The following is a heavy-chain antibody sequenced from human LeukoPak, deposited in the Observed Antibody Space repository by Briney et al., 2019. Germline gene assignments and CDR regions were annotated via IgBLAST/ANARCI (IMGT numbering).Heavy chain of an antibody. Sequence: GASVKVSCKASGYTFTSYGISWVRQAPGQGLEWMGWINPNSGGTNYAQKFQGRVTMTRDTSISTAYMELSRLRSDDTAVYYCARSNWNAFDYWGQGTLVTVSS. J-gene: IGHJ4*02. CDR2: INPNSGGT. CDR3: ARSNWNAFDY. V-gene: IGHV1-2*02. CDR1: GYTFTSYG. D-gene: IGHD1-20*01.